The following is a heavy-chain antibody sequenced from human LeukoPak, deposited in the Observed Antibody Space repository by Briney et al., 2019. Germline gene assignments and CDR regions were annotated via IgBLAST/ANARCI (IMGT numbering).Heavy chain of an antibody. CDR2: IKQDGSEI. Sequence: PGGSLRLSCAASGFTFSTYWMSWVRQAPGKGLEWVASIKQDGSEIRYVGSVKGRFTISRDNAKNSLYLQMDSLRAEDTAVYYCARGSSGYSYWGQGTMVTVSS. D-gene: IGHD3-22*01. CDR1: GFTFSTYW. J-gene: IGHJ3*01. V-gene: IGHV3-7*01. CDR3: ARGSSGYSY.